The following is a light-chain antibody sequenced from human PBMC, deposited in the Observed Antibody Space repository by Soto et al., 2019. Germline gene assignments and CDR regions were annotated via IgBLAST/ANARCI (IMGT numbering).Light chain of an antibody. CDR2: HTS. J-gene: IGKJ1*01. Sequence: DIQVTQSGSCLSVCRGDRVRITCLASLDIGNDLDWYQQKPGKAPKRLLYHTSTLQSGVPSRFSGAGSGAEFTLTLNGLQSEYFAMHFCLQHEYYPWTIGQGTKVDIK. V-gene: IGKV1-17*01. CDR3: LQHEYYPWT. CDR1: LDIGND.